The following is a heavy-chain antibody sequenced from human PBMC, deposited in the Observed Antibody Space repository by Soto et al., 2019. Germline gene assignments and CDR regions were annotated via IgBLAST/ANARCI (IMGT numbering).Heavy chain of an antibody. D-gene: IGHD3-16*02. Sequence: SETLSLTCTVSGGSISSGGYYWSWIRQHPGKGLEWIGYIYYSGSTYYNVSLKSRVTISVDTSKNQFSLKLSSVTAADTAVYYCARVVYDYVWGSYRYGYFDYWGQGTLVTVSS. CDR2: IYYSGST. V-gene: IGHV4-31*03. CDR3: ARVVYDYVWGSYRYGYFDY. CDR1: GGSISSGGYY. J-gene: IGHJ4*02.